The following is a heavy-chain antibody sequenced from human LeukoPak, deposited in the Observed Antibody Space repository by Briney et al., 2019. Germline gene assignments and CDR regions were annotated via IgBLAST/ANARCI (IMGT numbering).Heavy chain of an antibody. V-gene: IGHV3-21*01. Sequence: PGGSLRLSCAASGFTFSSYSMNWVRQAPGKGLEWVSSISSSSSYIYYADSVKGRFTISRDNAKNTLYLQMNSLRDEDAAVYYCARDLEGLDWFDAWGQGTLVTVSS. D-gene: IGHD3/OR15-3a*01. J-gene: IGHJ5*02. CDR3: ARDLEGLDWFDA. CDR2: ISSSSSYI. CDR1: GFTFSSYS.